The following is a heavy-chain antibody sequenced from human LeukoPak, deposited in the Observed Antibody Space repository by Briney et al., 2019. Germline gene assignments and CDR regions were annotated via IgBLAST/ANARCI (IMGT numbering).Heavy chain of an antibody. CDR1: GYTFTSYD. D-gene: IGHD6-13*01. CDR2: MNPNSHNT. Sequence: ASVTVSFKASGYTFTSYDINWVRQATGQGLERMGWMNPNSHNTGYAQKFQGRVTMNRNTSLSTAYMELRSLRSEDTAVYYWARGRFGSSWYDYWGQGTLVTVSS. CDR3: ARGRFGSSWYDY. J-gene: IGHJ4*02. V-gene: IGHV1-8*01.